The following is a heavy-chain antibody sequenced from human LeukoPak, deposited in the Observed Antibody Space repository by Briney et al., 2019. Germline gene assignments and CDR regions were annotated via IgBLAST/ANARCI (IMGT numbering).Heavy chain of an antibody. CDR2: INPSGGST. CDR3: ARDRRTGVDY. D-gene: IGHD3-3*01. Sequence: ASVKVSCKASGYTFTSYGISWVRQAPGQGLEWMGIINPSGGSTSYAQKFQGRVTMTRDTSTSTVYMELSSLRSEDTAVYYCARDRRTGVDYWGQGTLVTVSS. J-gene: IGHJ4*02. CDR1: GYTFTSYG. V-gene: IGHV1-46*01.